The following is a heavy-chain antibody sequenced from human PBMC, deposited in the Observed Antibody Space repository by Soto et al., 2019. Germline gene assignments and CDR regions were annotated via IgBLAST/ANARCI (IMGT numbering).Heavy chain of an antibody. D-gene: IGHD3-10*01. Sequence: TSETLSLTCAVSGYSISSSNWWGWIRQPPGKGLEWIGYIYYSGSTYYNPSLKSRVTMSVDTSKNQFSLKLSSVTAVDTAVYYCARKGYGSGSSCYFDYWGQGTLVTVSS. CDR3: ARKGYGSGSSCYFDY. J-gene: IGHJ4*02. CDR1: GYSISSSNW. V-gene: IGHV4-28*01. CDR2: IYYSGST.